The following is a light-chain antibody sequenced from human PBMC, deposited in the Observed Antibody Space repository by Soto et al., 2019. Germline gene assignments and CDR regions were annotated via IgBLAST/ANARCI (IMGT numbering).Light chain of an antibody. CDR1: QSVTSNF. J-gene: IGKJ2*01. V-gene: IGKV3-20*01. CDR2: GAS. Sequence: ENVLTQSPGTLSLSPGERATLSCRASQSVTSNFLAWYQQKPGQAPRLLIYGASTRAAGVPDRFSGSGSGTDFTLTITRLDPEDFAVYYCQQYGRSPLLYTFGQGTKLGVK. CDR3: QQYGRSPLLYT.